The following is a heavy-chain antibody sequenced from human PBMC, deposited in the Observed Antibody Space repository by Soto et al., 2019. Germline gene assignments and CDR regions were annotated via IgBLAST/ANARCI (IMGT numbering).Heavy chain of an antibody. V-gene: IGHV4-59*08. Sequence: SETLSLTCTVSGGSISSYYWSWIRQPPGKGLEWIGYIYYSGSTNYNPSLKSRVTISVDTSKNQFSLKLSSVTAADTAVYYCASGEGWFDPWGQGTLVPVSS. CDR2: IYYSGST. CDR1: GGSISSYY. J-gene: IGHJ5*02. D-gene: IGHD4-17*01. CDR3: ASGEGWFDP.